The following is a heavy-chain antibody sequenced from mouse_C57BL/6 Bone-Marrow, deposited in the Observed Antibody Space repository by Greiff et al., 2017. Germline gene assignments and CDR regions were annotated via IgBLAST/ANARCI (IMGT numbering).Heavy chain of an antibody. CDR3: ARHGYPWFAY. Sequence: EVNVVESGGGLVKPGGSLKLSCAASGFTFSDYGMHWVRQAPEKGLEWVAYISSGSSTIYYADTVKGRFTISRDNAKNTLFLQMTSLRSEDTAMYYCARHGYPWFAYWGQGTLVTVSA. J-gene: IGHJ3*01. V-gene: IGHV5-17*01. CDR2: ISSGSSTI. CDR1: GFTFSDYG. D-gene: IGHD2-2*01.